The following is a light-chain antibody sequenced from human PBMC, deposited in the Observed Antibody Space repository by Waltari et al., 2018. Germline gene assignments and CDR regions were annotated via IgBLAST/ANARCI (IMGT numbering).Light chain of an antibody. CDR3: ATWDDSLRGPV. CDR2: RNN. Sequence: QSVLTQPPSASGTPGQRVTISCPGSSPNIGRRHVYCYQQLPGTAPKLLIYRNNQRPSAVPDRFSGSKSGTSASLAISGLRSEDEADYYCATWDDSLRGPVFGGGTKLTVL. CDR1: SPNIGRRH. J-gene: IGLJ2*01. V-gene: IGLV1-47*01.